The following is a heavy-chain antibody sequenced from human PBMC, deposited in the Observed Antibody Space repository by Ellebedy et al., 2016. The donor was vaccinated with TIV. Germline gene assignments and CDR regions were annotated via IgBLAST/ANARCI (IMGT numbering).Heavy chain of an antibody. Sequence: PGGSLRLSCAASGFTFSNYAMGWVRQAPGKGLHWVSFIRPTGGNTNYADSVKGRFTFSRDNSKNTVYLQMNSLGVEDTAVYYCATWGCAGCGCPHYFAVDVWGQGTTVTVSS. V-gene: IGHV3-23*01. J-gene: IGHJ6*02. CDR3: ATWGCAGCGCPHYFAVDV. CDR1: GFTFSNYA. CDR2: IRPTGGNT. D-gene: IGHD6-19*01.